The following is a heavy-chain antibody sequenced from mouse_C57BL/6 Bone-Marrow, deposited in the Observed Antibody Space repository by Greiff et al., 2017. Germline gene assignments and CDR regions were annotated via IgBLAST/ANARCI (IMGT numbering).Heavy chain of an antibody. Sequence: EVKVEESGGGLVQPGGSIKLSCAASGFTFSDAWMDWVRQSPEKGLEWVAEIRNKANNHATYYAESVKGRFSISRDDCKSSVYLPMNSLRADDTGIYYYTRGSGFDYWGQGTTLTVSS. V-gene: IGHV6-6*01. D-gene: IGHD3-2*02. J-gene: IGHJ2*01. CDR1: GFTFSDAW. CDR2: IRNKANNHAT. CDR3: TRGSGFDY.